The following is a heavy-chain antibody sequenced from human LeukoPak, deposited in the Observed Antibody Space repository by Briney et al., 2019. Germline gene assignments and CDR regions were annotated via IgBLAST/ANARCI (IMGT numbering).Heavy chain of an antibody. D-gene: IGHD1-26*01. J-gene: IGHJ3*02. CDR3: ASNYSDTYFGSLDI. CDR2: INPNDGST. CDR1: GYTFMNYF. V-gene: IGHV1-46*01. Sequence: ASVKVSCKTSGYTFMNYFIHWVRQAPGQGLEWMGVINPNDGSTNYAQKFQGRVTMTRDTSTSTLYMELSSLRSDDTAVYYCASNYSDTYFGSLDIWGQGTMVTVSS.